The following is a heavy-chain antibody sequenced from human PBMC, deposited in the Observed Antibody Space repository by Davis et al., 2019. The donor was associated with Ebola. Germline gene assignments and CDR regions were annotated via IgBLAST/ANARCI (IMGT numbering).Heavy chain of an antibody. V-gene: IGHV3-53*01. CDR1: GFSVSGNY. CDR3: ARGIYDGSTYYYRYYFDY. D-gene: IGHD3-22*01. J-gene: IGHJ4*02. Sequence: PGGSLRLSCAASGFSVSGNYMSWVRQAPGKGLEWVSIIYSGGTTYYADSVRGRFTISRDNSNNTLSLQMNSLGAEDTAIYYCARGIYDGSTYYYRYYFDYWGQGTLVTVSS. CDR2: IYSGGTT.